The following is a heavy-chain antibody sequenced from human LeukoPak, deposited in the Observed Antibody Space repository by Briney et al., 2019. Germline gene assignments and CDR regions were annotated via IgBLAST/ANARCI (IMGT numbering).Heavy chain of an antibody. CDR1: GFTFSSYW. Sequence: PGGSLRLSCAASGFTFSSYWMHWVRQAPGKGLVWVSRINSDGSSTSYADSVKGRFTTSRDNAKNTLYLQMNSLRAEDTAVYYCARDGGGSYNDAFDIWGQGTMVTVSS. D-gene: IGHD1-26*01. J-gene: IGHJ3*02. CDR2: INSDGSST. CDR3: ARDGGGSYNDAFDI. V-gene: IGHV3-74*01.